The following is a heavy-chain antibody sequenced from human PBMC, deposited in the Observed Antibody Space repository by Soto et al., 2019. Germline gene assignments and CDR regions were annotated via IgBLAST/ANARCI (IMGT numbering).Heavy chain of an antibody. CDR2: MRANSGET. CDR1: GDTFPNFD. J-gene: IGHJ5*02. Sequence: QVQLVQPGAEVRKPGASVKVSCKASGDTFPNFDFNWVRQATGKGLEWIGWMRANSGETGHDQKFQGRVGMTRDTSMSTAYMELSSLRAEDTAVYYCARYIYGQGFQAWGQGTLVFVSS. V-gene: IGHV1-8*01. D-gene: IGHD3-3*02. CDR3: ARYIYGQGFQA.